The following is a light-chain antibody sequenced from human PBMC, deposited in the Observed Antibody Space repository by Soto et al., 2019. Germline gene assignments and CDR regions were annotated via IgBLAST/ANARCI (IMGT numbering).Light chain of an antibody. V-gene: IGKV3-15*01. CDR1: QSVGSN. CDR2: SAS. Sequence: EILLTQSPFTLSVSLGERATISFRASQSVGSNLAWYQQKPGQAPRLLIYSASTRATGVPPRFSGSGSGTEFTLTISSLQSEDFAVYYCQKFNKWPWTFGQGTKVDIK. CDR3: QKFNKWPWT. J-gene: IGKJ1*01.